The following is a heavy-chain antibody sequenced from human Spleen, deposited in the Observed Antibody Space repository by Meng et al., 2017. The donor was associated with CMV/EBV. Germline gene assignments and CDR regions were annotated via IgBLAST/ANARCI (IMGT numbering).Heavy chain of an antibody. J-gene: IGHJ6*02. CDR2: INHSGST. CDR1: GGSFSGYY. V-gene: IGHV4-34*01. CDR3: ATGRLPTGGYYYYYYYGMDV. Sequence: SQTLSLTCAVYGGSFSGYYWSWIRQPPGKGLEWIGEINHSGSTNYSPSLKSRVTISVDTSKNQFSLKLSSVTAADTAVYYCATGRLPTGGYYYYYYYGMDVWGQGTTVTVSS. D-gene: IGHD1-26*01.